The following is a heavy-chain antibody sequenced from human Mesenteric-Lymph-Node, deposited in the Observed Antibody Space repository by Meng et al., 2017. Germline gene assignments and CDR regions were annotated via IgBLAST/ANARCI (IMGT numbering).Heavy chain of an antibody. CDR2: IDSDGST. CDR3: ARGRSQYYYTSGSYTFDY. CDR1: GFTVSSNY. D-gene: IGHD3-10*01. Sequence: GESLKISCAASGFTVSSNYMTWVRQAPGKGLEWVSLIDSDGSTYYADSVKGRFTISRDNSKNTLYLQMNSLRDEDTALYYCARGRSQYYYTSGSYTFDYWGQGALVTVSS. J-gene: IGHJ4*02. V-gene: IGHV3-66*02.